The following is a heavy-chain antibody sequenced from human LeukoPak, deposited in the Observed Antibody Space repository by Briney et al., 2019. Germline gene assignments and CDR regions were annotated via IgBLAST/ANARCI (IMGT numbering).Heavy chain of an antibody. CDR3: ARESDRYCSGTSCPNWYDP. V-gene: IGHV4-39*07. J-gene: IGHJ5*02. Sequence: SETLSLTCTVSGGSITSSYCYWGWIRQPPGTGLEWIGSIYYSGSTYYNPSLKSRVTISVDTSKNQFSLKLSSVTAADTAVYYCARESDRYCSGTSCPNWYDPWGQGTLVTVSS. CDR2: IYYSGST. D-gene: IGHD2-2*01. CDR1: GGSITSSYCY.